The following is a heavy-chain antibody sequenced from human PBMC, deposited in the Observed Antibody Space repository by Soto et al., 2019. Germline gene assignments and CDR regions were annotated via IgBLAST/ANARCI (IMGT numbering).Heavy chain of an antibody. Sequence: SETLSLTCAVYGGSFSGYYWSWIRQPPGKGLEWIGEINHSGSTNYNPSLKSRVTISVDTSKNQFSLKLSSVTAADTAVYYCARGRRWAYDYIWGSYRFRHFDYWGQGTLVTVSS. CDR2: INHSGST. CDR3: ARGRRWAYDYIWGSYRFRHFDY. CDR1: GGSFSGYY. D-gene: IGHD3-16*02. V-gene: IGHV4-34*01. J-gene: IGHJ4*02.